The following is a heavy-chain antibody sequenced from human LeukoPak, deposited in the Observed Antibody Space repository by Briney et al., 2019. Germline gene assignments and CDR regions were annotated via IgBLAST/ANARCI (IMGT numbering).Heavy chain of an antibody. CDR2: INPNSGGT. J-gene: IGHJ4*02. V-gene: IGHV1-2*06. D-gene: IGHD1-26*01. CDR3: ARWWELPLDY. CDR1: GYTFTGYY. Sequence: ASVKLSCEASGYTFTGYYMHWVRQAPGPGLEWMGRINPNSGGTNYAQKFHGRVTMTRDTSISTAYMELSRLRSDDTAVYYCARWWELPLDYWGQGTLVTVSS.